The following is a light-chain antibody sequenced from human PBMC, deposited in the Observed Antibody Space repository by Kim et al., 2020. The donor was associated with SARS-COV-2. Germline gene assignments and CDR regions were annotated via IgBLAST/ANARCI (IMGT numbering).Light chain of an antibody. Sequence: ASVKLTCTLSSGHSNYAIAWHQQQPEKGPRYLMKLNSDGSHSKGDGIPDRFSGSSSGAERYLTISSLQSEDEADYYCQTCDTGLWVFGGGTKLTVL. V-gene: IGLV4-69*01. CDR1: SGHSNYA. CDR3: QTCDTGLWV. CDR2: LNSDGSH. J-gene: IGLJ3*02.